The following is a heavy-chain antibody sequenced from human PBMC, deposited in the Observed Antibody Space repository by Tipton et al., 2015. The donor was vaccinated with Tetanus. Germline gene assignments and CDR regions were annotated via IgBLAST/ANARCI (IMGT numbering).Heavy chain of an antibody. CDR3: ASGSSTRHGLDV. CDR2: LNPKSGSA. D-gene: IGHD2-2*01. Sequence: QLVQSGPEVKKPGASVKVSCKASGYTFTSYGLNWVRKAAGRGFEWMGWLNPKSGSAAYAPRFQGRVTMTTNTSITTAFMEVASLTYEDPAFYYCASGSSTRHGLDVCGHGTSVTVSS. V-gene: IGHV1-8*02. J-gene: IGHJ6*02. CDR1: GYTFTSYG.